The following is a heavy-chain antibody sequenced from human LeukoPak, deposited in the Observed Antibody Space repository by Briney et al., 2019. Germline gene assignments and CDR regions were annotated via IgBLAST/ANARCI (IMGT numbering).Heavy chain of an antibody. J-gene: IGHJ4*02. CDR2: ISSDGNNK. Sequence: PGGSLRLSCAASEFTFSNYAIHWVRQAPGKGLEWVALISSDGNNKYYADSVRGRFTISRVNSKNTLDLQMNSLRLEDTAVYHCARGRYGSGSFSPGDYWGQGTLVTVSS. D-gene: IGHD3-10*01. CDR1: EFTFSNYA. V-gene: IGHV3-30*04. CDR3: ARGRYGSGSFSPGDY.